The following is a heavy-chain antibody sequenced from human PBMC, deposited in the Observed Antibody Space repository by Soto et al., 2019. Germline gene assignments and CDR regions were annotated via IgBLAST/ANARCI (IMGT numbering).Heavy chain of an antibody. D-gene: IGHD6-6*01. CDR3: ARAAGYSSSSAQSLYYYYGMDV. CDR2: IYYSGST. Sequence: KPSETLSLTCTVSGGSISSGGYYWSWIRQHPGKGLEWIGYIYYSGSTYYNPSLKSRVTISVDTSKNQFSLKLSSVTAADTAVYYCARAAGYSSSSAQSLYYYYGMDVWGQGTTVTVYS. V-gene: IGHV4-31*03. J-gene: IGHJ6*02. CDR1: GGSISSGGYY.